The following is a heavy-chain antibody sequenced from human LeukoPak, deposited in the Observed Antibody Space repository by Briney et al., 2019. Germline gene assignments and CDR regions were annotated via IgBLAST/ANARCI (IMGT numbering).Heavy chain of an antibody. CDR3: AEDGADYGDYVWY. CDR2: ISYDGSNK. D-gene: IGHD4-17*01. CDR1: GFTFSSYG. J-gene: IGHJ4*02. Sequence: PGGSLRLSCAASGFTFSSYGMHWVRQAPGKGLEWVAVISYDGSNKYYADSVKGRFTISRDNSKNTLYLQMNSLRAEDTAVYYCAEDGADYGDYVWYWGQGTLVTVSS. V-gene: IGHV3-30*18.